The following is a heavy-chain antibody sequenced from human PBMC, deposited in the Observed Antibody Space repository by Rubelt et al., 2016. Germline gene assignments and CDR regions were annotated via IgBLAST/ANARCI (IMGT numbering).Heavy chain of an antibody. CDR3: AREGVVVSKSTTYYYGMDV. J-gene: IGHJ6*02. V-gene: IGHV1-46*03. Sequence: LHWVRQAPGQGLEWMGIINPSGGGTTYAQKFQGRVTMTRDTSTNTVYMELSSLRSEDTAVYYCAREGVVVSKSTTYYYGMDVWGQGTTVTVSS. D-gene: IGHD2-15*01. CDR2: INPSGGGT.